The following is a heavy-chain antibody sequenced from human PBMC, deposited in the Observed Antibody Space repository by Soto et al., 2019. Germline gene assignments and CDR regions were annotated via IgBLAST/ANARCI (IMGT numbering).Heavy chain of an antibody. CDR1: GGSFSGYY. Sequence: SETLSLTCAVYGGSFSGYYWSWIRQPPGTGLEWIGEINHSGSTSYNPSLKSRVTISVDTSKNQFSLKLSSVTAADTAVYYCASGRGYCSGGSCYSGGYYYYGMDVWGQGTTVT. CDR2: INHSGST. V-gene: IGHV4-34*01. D-gene: IGHD2-15*01. CDR3: ASGRGYCSGGSCYSGGYYYYGMDV. J-gene: IGHJ6*02.